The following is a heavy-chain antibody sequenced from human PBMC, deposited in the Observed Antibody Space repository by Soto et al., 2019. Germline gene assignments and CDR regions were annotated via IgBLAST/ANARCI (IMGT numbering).Heavy chain of an antibody. J-gene: IGHJ4*02. Sequence: EVQLLESGGGLVQPGGSLRLSCAASGFTFSSYAMSWVRQAPGKGLEWVSAISGSGGSTYYANSVKGRFTISRDNSKNTLYLQMNSLRAEDTAVYYCAKPPRSGNNFDYWGQGTLVTVSS. V-gene: IGHV3-23*01. CDR2: ISGSGGST. D-gene: IGHD3-3*01. CDR1: GFTFSSYA. CDR3: AKPPRSGNNFDY.